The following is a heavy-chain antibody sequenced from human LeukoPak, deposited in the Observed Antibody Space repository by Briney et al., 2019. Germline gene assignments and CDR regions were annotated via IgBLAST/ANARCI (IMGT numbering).Heavy chain of an antibody. CDR3: AREPPGGLGYFDY. J-gene: IGHJ4*02. Sequence: GGSLRLSCSASGFTFSSSSMHWVRRAPGKGLVWVSRISSDGTSTNYADSVKGRFTISRDNAKNSLYLQMNSLRAEDTAVYYCAREPPGGLGYFDYWGQGTLVTVSS. CDR2: ISSDGTST. CDR1: GFTFSSSS. V-gene: IGHV3-74*01. D-gene: IGHD1-26*01.